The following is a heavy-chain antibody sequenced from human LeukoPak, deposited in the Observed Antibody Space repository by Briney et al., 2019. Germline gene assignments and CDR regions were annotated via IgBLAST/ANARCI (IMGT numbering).Heavy chain of an antibody. D-gene: IGHD1-26*01. CDR2: IWTDGSKK. J-gene: IGHJ4*02. V-gene: IGHV3-33*01. CDR3: ARRSSGTTGRDY. Sequence: GGSLRLSCAASGFVFNNYGMHWVRQAPGKGLEWVAVIWTDGSKKSYADSVKGRFTFTRHNSKNMLYLQMDSLRGDDTAVFFCARRSSGTTGRDYWGQGILVTVSS. CDR1: GFVFNNYG.